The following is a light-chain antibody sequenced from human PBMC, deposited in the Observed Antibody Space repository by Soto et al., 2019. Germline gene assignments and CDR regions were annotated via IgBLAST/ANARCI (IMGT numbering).Light chain of an antibody. CDR1: QSISTW. CDR2: KAS. V-gene: IGKV1-5*03. CDR3: QQYNDSFPYT. J-gene: IGKJ2*01. Sequence: DIQLTQSPPTLSASIGDRVTITCRASQSISTWLAWYQQKPGTAPKLLIYKASTLEGGVPSRFSGSRSGTEFTLTVSSLQPDDFATYYCQQYNDSFPYTFGQGTKLEIK.